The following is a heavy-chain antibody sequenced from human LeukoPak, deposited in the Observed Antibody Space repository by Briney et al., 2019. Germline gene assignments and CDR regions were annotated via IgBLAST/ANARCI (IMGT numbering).Heavy chain of an antibody. Sequence: GGSLRLSCAASGFTFSSYVMSWVRQAPGKGLEWVSAISGSDGHTYYRDSVKGRFTISRDNSKNTLYLQMNSLRAEDTAVYYCAKVRGILAGSYYFDYWGQGTLVTVSS. CDR3: AKVRGILAGSYYFDY. J-gene: IGHJ4*02. CDR2: ISGSDGHT. D-gene: IGHD6-19*01. V-gene: IGHV3-23*01. CDR1: GFTFSSYV.